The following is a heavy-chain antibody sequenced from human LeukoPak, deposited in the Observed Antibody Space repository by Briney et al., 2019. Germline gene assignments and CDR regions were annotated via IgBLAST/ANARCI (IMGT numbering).Heavy chain of an antibody. Sequence: PGGSLRLSCAASGFTFSSYWMSWVRQAPGKGLEWVANIKQDGSEKYYVDSVKGRFTISRDNAKNSLYLQMNSLRAEDTAVYYCASRQWLVLNAFDIWGQGTMVTVSS. CDR3: ASRQWLVLNAFDI. J-gene: IGHJ3*02. CDR2: IKQDGSEK. V-gene: IGHV3-7*01. CDR1: GFTFSSYW. D-gene: IGHD6-19*01.